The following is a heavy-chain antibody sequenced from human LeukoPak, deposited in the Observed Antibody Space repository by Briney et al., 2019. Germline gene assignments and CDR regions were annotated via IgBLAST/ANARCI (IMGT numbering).Heavy chain of an antibody. D-gene: IGHD6-19*01. CDR1: GVIVSRNF. V-gene: IGHV3-53*01. J-gene: IGHJ5*02. Sequence: GGSLRLSCAASGVIVSRNFMSWVRQAPGKGLQWVAIMYAGGTTDYSDSVRGRFHISRDSSNNTPSLQINSLRAEDTAVYYCARGSGSGWPLDRWGQGALVTVSS. CDR3: ARGSGSGWPLDR. CDR2: MYAGGTT.